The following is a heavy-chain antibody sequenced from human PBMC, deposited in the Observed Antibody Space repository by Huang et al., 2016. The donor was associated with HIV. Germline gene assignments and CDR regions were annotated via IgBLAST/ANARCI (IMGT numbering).Heavy chain of an antibody. V-gene: IGHV1-24*01. J-gene: IGHJ3*02. CDR3: ATGFDTYYDI. CDR1: GYTITELS. Sequence: QVQLVQSGAEVKKPGASVKVSCKVSGYTITELSIHWVRQAPGKGLEWMGGLAPENGETNYAKNFQGRVTMTEDTSTDTAYMELNSLRSEDTAVYYCATGFDTYYDIWGQGTMVIASS. CDR2: LAPENGET. D-gene: IGHD2-21*01.